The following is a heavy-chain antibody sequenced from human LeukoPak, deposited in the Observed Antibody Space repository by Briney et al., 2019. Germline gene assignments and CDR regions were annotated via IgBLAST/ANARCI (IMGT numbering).Heavy chain of an antibody. D-gene: IGHD5-24*01. V-gene: IGHV3-11*04. Sequence: GGSLRLSCTASGFIFSNNYMSWIRQAPGKGLEWVSYISSSGSTIYYADSVKGRFTISRDNAQNSVYLQMNSLRAEDMAVYYCARDIGDGYMNSMDYWGQGTLVTVSS. CDR2: ISSSGSTI. CDR3: ARDIGDGYMNSMDY. J-gene: IGHJ4*02. CDR1: GFIFSNNY.